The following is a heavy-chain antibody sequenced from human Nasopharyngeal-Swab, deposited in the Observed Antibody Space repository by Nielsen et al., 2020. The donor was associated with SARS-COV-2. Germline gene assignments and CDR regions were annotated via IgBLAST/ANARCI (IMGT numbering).Heavy chain of an antibody. J-gene: IGHJ3*01. D-gene: IGHD3-16*01. CDR1: GFTFSNYG. Sequence: GGSLRLSCAASGFTFSNYGMHWVRQAPGKGLEWVAVISYDGNIKSYADSVRGRFLISRDNSHNTLYLQMSRLRTEDRAVYYCAKAFGEDQLAEDAFDDWGQGTMVTVSS. CDR3: AKAFGEDQLAEDAFDD. V-gene: IGHV3-30*04. CDR2: ISYDGNIK.